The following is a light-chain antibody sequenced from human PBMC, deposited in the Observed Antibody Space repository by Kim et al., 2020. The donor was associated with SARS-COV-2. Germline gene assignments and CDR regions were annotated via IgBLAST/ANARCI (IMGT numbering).Light chain of an antibody. J-gene: IGKJ2*01. CDR3: QQSYNFPYT. V-gene: IGKV1-39*01. CDR2: SAS. CDR1: QSISTH. Sequence: SASVGDSVTISVRAGQSISTHLNWYQQKSGKAPRLLIYSASTLESGVPSRFSGSGSGTDFTLAISGLQPEDFASYYCQQSYNFPYTFGQGTKLEI.